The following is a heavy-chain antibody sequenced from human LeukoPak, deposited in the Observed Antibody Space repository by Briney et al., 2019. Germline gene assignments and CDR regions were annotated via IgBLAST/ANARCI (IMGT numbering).Heavy chain of an antibody. V-gene: IGHV3-48*01. CDR2: ISSTTTFI. J-gene: IGHJ4*02. Sequence: SGGSLRLSCATSGFTFNSYSMSWVRQAPGKVLQWVSYISSTTTFIYYADSVKGRFTISRDSAKNSLYLQMNHLRAEDTAVYYCARDKYDSSGLPSYWGQGTLVTVSS. CDR1: GFTFNSYS. CDR3: ARDKYDSSGLPSY. D-gene: IGHD3-22*01.